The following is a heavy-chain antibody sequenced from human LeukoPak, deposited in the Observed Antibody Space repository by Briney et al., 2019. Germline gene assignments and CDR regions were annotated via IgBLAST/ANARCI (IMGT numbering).Heavy chain of an antibody. CDR3: ARPPLIPMFREFIYCFAP. V-gene: IGHV1-8*03. Sequence: ASXKVSCKASGYTFTSYDINWVRQATGQGLEWMGWMNPNSGNTGYAQKFQGRVTITRNTSISTAYMELSSLRSEDTAVYYCARPPLIPMFREFIYCFAPWGQGTRFTAPS. CDR1: GYTFTSYD. D-gene: IGHD3-10*01. J-gene: IGHJ5*02. CDR2: MNPNSGNT.